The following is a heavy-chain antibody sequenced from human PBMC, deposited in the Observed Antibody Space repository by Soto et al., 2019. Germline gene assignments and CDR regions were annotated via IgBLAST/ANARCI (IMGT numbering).Heavy chain of an antibody. D-gene: IGHD3-10*01. Sequence: GGSLRLSCAASGLFFSDYYLSWIRQAPGKALECVAYISGTGDTKYYADSVTGRFTISRDNPKNSLYLQMNSLRPEDAAVYYCAIGGGQIYYKGLDVWGQGITVTVSS. CDR1: GLFFSDYY. CDR2: ISGTGDTK. J-gene: IGHJ6*02. CDR3: AIGGGQIYYKGLDV. V-gene: IGHV3-11*01.